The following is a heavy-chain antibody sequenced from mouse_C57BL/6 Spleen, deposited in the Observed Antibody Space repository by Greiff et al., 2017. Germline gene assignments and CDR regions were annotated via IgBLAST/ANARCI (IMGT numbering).Heavy chain of an antibody. CDR3: ARGGTVLLRSYFDY. V-gene: IGHV1-82*01. CDR2: IYPGDGDT. Sequence: QVQLQQSGPELVKPGASVKISCKASGYAFRSSWMNWVKQRPGKGLEWIGRIYPGDGDTNYNGKFKGKATMTADKSSSTAYMQLSSLTSEDSAVYVCARGGTVLLRSYFDYWGQGTTLTVSS. J-gene: IGHJ2*01. CDR1: GYAFRSSW. D-gene: IGHD1-1*01.